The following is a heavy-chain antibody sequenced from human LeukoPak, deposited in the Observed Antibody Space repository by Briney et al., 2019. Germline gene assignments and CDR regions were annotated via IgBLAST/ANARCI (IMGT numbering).Heavy chain of an antibody. CDR2: IYPGDSDT. V-gene: IGHV5-51*01. Sequence: GESLNISCKGSGYNFTSYWIVWVRQMPGKGLAWMGIIYPGDSDTIYSPSFQGQVTISADKSISTAYLQWSSLKASDTAMYYCARRSSTASRYFDFWGQGALVTVSS. D-gene: IGHD2/OR15-2a*01. CDR3: ARRSSTASRYFDF. CDR1: GYNFTSYW. J-gene: IGHJ4*02.